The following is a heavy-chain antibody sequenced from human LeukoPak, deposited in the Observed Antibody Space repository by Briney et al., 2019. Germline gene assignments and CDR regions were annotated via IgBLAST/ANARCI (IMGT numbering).Heavy chain of an antibody. CDR3: ARDYGTTGTTGFPFDY. Sequence: SGTLSLTCAVSGGSISSSNWGSWVRQPPGKGLGWIGEIYHSGNTNYNPSLKSRVTISVDKSKNQFSLKLSSVTAADTAVYYCARDYGTTGTTGFPFDYWGQGTLVTVSS. CDR2: IYHSGNT. CDR1: GGSISSSNW. V-gene: IGHV4-4*02. D-gene: IGHD1-1*01. J-gene: IGHJ4*02.